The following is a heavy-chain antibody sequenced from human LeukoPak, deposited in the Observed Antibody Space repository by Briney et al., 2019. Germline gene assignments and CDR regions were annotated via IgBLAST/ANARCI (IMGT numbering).Heavy chain of an antibody. CDR2: ISSSSSYI. J-gene: IGHJ6*03. V-gene: IGHV3-21*01. D-gene: IGHD1-1*01. CDR1: GFTFSSYA. CDR3: ARDKGQLIYYYYYTDV. Sequence: GGSLRLSCAASGFTFSSYAMHWVRQAPGKGLEWVSSISSSSSYIYYADSVKGRFTISRDNAKNSLYLQMNSLRAEDTAVYYCARDKGQLIYYYYYTDVWGKGTTVTVSS.